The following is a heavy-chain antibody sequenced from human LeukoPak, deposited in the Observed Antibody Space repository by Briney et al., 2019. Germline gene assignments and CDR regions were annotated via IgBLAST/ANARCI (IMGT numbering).Heavy chain of an antibody. D-gene: IGHD5-18*01. CDR1: GYTFTGYY. CDR2: INPNSGGT. CDR3: ARGGTSYGENYYYYGMDV. V-gene: IGHV1-2*04. Sequence: ASVKVSCKASGYTFTGYYMHWVRQAPGQGLEWMGWINPNSGGTNYAQKFQGWVTMTRDTSISTAYMELSRLRSDDTAVYYCARGGTSYGENYYYYGMDVWGQGTTVTVSS. J-gene: IGHJ6*02.